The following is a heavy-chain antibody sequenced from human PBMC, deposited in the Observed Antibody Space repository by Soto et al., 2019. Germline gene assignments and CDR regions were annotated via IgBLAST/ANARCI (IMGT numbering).Heavy chain of an antibody. J-gene: IGHJ4*02. CDR2: ISYDGSNK. CDR3: ADYNY. Sequence: QVQLVESGGGVVQPGRSLRLSCAASGFTFSSCGMHWVRQAPGKGLEWVAVISYDGSNKYYADSVKGRFTISRDNSKNTLYLQMNSLRAEDTAVYYCADYNYWGQGTLVTVSS. V-gene: IGHV3-30*03. D-gene: IGHD4-4*01. CDR1: GFTFSSCG.